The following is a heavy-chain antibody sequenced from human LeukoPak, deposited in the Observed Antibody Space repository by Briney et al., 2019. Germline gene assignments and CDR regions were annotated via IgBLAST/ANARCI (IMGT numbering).Heavy chain of an antibody. CDR1: GGTFSSYA. CDR2: IIPIFGTA. D-gene: IGHD2-15*01. CDR3: ARRCSGGSCHLNWFDP. V-gene: IGHV1-69*13. Sequence: SVKVSCKASGGTFSSYAISWVRQAPGQGLEWMGGIIPIFGTANYAQKFQGRVTITADESTSTAYMELSSLRSEDTAVYYCARRCSGGSCHLNWFDPWGQETLVTVSS. J-gene: IGHJ5*02.